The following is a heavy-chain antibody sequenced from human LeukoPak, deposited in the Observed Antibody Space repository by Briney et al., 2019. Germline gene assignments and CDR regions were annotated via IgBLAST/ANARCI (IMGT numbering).Heavy chain of an antibody. D-gene: IGHD5-12*01. CDR2: ISYDGSNK. V-gene: IGHV3-30*18. J-gene: IGHJ4*02. CDR1: GFTFSSYG. CDR3: AKESYATIDY. Sequence: GRSLRPSCAASGFTFSSYGMHWVRQAPGKGLEGVAVISYDGSNKYYADSVKGRFTISRDNSKNTLYLQMNSLRAEDTAVYYCAKESYATIDYWGQGTLVTVSS.